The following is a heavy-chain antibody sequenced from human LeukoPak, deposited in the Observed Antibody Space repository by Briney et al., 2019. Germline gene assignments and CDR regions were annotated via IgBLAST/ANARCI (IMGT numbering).Heavy chain of an antibody. Sequence: GGSLRLSCAASGFTFSSYAIHWVRQAPGKGLEWVGRIKSKTDGGTTDYAAPVKGRFTISRDDSKNTLYLQMNSLKTEDTAVYYCTTDCSSTTYYYYYYMDVWGKGTTVTISS. CDR2: IKSKTDGGTT. D-gene: IGHD2-2*01. CDR3: TTDCSSTTYYYYYYMDV. J-gene: IGHJ6*03. V-gene: IGHV3-15*01. CDR1: GFTFSSYA.